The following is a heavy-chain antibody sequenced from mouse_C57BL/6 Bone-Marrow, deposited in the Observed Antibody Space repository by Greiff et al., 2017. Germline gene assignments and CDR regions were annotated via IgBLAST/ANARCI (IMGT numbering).Heavy chain of an antibody. J-gene: IGHJ2*01. CDR2: IDPEDGDT. CDR1: GFNIKDYY. D-gene: IGHD1-1*01. V-gene: IGHV14-1*01. CDR3: TTSYYYGSSYDFDY. Sequence: VQLQQSGADLVRPGASVKLSCTASGFNIKDYYMHWVKQRPEQGLEWIGRIDPEDGDTEYAPKFQGKATMTADTSSNTAYLQLSSLTSEDTSVYYCTTSYYYGSSYDFDYWGQGTTLTVSS.